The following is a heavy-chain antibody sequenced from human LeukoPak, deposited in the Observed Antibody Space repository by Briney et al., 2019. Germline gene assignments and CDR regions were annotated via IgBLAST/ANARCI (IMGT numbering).Heavy chain of an antibody. V-gene: IGHV4-59*08. CDR1: GGSISTYY. CDR3: ARRRAYCGGDCYSVFDY. D-gene: IGHD2-21*01. Sequence: SETLSLTCTVSGGSISTYYWSWIRQPPGKGLEWIGYIYYSGSTNYNPSLKSRVAISIDTSKNQFSLKLSSVTAADTAVYYCARRRAYCGGDCYSVFDYWGQGTLVTVSS. CDR2: IYYSGST. J-gene: IGHJ4*02.